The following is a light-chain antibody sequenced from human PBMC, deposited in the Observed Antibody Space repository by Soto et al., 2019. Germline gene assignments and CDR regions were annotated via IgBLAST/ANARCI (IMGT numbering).Light chain of an antibody. CDR3: GSYTSSSTVV. V-gene: IGLV2-14*01. J-gene: IGLJ2*01. Sequence: QSALTQPASVSGSPGQSITISCTGTSSDVGGYNYVSWYQQHPGKAPKLMIYDVSNRPSGVSNRFSGSKSGNTASLTISGLQAEDEADYYCGSYTSSSTVVFGGGTKPTVL. CDR1: SSDVGGYNY. CDR2: DVS.